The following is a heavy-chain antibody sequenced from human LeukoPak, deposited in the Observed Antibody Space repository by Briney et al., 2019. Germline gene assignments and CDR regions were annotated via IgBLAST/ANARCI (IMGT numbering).Heavy chain of an antibody. V-gene: IGHV3-11*04. J-gene: IGHJ4*02. CDR1: GFTFSDYY. CDR3: ARESRQWLVMGGVDY. Sequence: GGSLRLSCAASGFTFSDYYMSWIRQAPGKGLEWVSYMSSSGSTIYYADSVKGRFTISRDNAKNSLYLHMNSLRAEDTAVYYCARESRQWLVMGGVDYWGQGTLVTVSS. CDR2: MSSSGSTI. D-gene: IGHD6-19*01.